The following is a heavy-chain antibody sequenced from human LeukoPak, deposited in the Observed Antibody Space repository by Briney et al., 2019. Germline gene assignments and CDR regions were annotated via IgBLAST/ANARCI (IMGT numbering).Heavy chain of an antibody. J-gene: IGHJ6*03. CDR3: VRASHIVVVTAIPQGYYYYMDV. V-gene: IGHV3-48*01. CDR2: ISSSSSTI. D-gene: IGHD2-21*02. Sequence: GGSLRLSCAASGFIFSSYSMNWVRQAPGKGLEWVSYISSSSSTIYYADSVKGRFTISRDNAKSSLYLQMNSLRAEDTAVYYCVRASHIVVVTAIPQGYYYYMDVWGKGTTVTVSS. CDR1: GFIFSSYS.